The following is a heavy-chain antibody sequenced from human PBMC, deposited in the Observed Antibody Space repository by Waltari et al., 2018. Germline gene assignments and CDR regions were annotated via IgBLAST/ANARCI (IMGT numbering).Heavy chain of an antibody. CDR2: IYYSGST. V-gene: IGHV4-39*07. Sequence: QLQLQESGPGLVKPSETLSLTCTVSGGSISSSSYYWGWIRQPPGKGLEWIGSIYYSGSTYYNPSLKSRVTISVDTSKNQFSLKLSSVTAADTAVYYCARDGSSWPGNDYWGQGTLVTVSS. J-gene: IGHJ4*02. CDR1: GGSISSSSYY. D-gene: IGHD6-13*01. CDR3: ARDGSSWPGNDY.